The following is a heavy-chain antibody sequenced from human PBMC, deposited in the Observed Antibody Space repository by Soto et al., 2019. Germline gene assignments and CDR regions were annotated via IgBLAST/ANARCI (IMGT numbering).Heavy chain of an antibody. Sequence: WGSLRLSCAASGFTFINYAIIFFRHSPFKWLEWVSVIRGSGGSTYYADSVKGRFTISRDNSKNTLYLQMNSLRAEDTAVYYCAKDTSSSSETFYYYGMDVWGQGTTVTVSS. D-gene: IGHD6-6*01. CDR2: IRGSGGST. J-gene: IGHJ6*02. CDR1: GFTFINYA. V-gene: IGHV3-23*01. CDR3: AKDTSSSSETFYYYGMDV.